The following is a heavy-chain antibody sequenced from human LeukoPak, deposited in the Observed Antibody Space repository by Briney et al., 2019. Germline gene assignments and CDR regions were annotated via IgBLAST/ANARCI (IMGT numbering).Heavy chain of an antibody. J-gene: IGHJ6*02. V-gene: IGHV1-69*04. CDR1: GGTFSSSA. CDR3: ARDQGLTAPPPSGLDA. CDR2: IIPVLSIT. Sequence: ASAKVSCTTSGGTFSSSAITWVRQAPGQGLEWMGRIIPVLSITTYAQKFQGSVTITADTSTSTVYMELSSIRSEETAVYYCARDQGLTAPPPSGLDAWGQGTTVIVSS. D-gene: IGHD5-18*01.